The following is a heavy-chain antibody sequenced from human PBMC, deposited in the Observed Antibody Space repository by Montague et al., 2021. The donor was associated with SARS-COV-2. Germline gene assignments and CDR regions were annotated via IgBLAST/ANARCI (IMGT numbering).Heavy chain of an antibody. CDR3: ARVAELDVFSVYYYGLDV. CDR2: IYYSGST. Sequence: SETLSLTCTVSGGSISSSSYYWGWIRQPPGKGLEWIGSIYYSGSTYYNPSLKSRVTISVDTSKNQFYLNLRSVTTADTAVYYCARVAELDVFSVYYYGLDVWGQGTTVTVSS. V-gene: IGHV4-39*07. D-gene: IGHD5/OR15-5a*01. CDR1: GGSISSSSYY. J-gene: IGHJ6*02.